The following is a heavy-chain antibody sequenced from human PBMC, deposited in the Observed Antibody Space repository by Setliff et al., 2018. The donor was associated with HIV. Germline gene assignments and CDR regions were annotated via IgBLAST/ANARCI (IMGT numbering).Heavy chain of an antibody. CDR1: GYTFTDYF. V-gene: IGHV1-2*02. Sequence: ASVKVSCKSSGYTFTDYFMHWVRQAPGQGLEWMGWISPDNANTRISQKFRGSVTMTRDRSINTAYMEFTGLTSDDTAVYYCARQLSNSFDYWGNGTTVTVSS. CDR3: ARQLSNSFDY. J-gene: IGHJ6*04. D-gene: IGHD3-9*01. CDR2: ISPDNANT.